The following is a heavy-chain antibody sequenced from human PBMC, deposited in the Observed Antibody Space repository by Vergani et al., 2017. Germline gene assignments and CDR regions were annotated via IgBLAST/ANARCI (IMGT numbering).Heavy chain of an antibody. CDR3: ARGRVFDA. CDR2: INHSGST. J-gene: IGHJ5*02. V-gene: IGHV4-39*07. CDR1: GGSISSSSYY. Sequence: QLQLQESGPGLVKPSETLSLTCTVSGGSISSSSYYWGWIRQPPGKGLEWIGEINHSGSTNYNPSLKSRVTISVDTSKNQFSLKLSSVTAADTAVYYCARGRVFDAWGQGTLVTVSS. D-gene: IGHD6-13*01.